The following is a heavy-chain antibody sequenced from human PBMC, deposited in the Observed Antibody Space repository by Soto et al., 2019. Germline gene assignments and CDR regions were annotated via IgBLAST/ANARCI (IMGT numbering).Heavy chain of an antibody. CDR2: ISAGNGNT. V-gene: IGHV1-3*01. CDR3: ARSSITIFGVVIKYPFYY. Sequence: ASVKVSCKASGYTFTSYAMHWVRQAPGQRLEWMGWISAGNGNTKYSQKFQGRVTITRDTSASTAYMELSSLRSEDTAVYYCARSSITIFGVVIKYPFYYWGQGTLVTVSS. J-gene: IGHJ4*02. D-gene: IGHD3-3*01. CDR1: GYTFTSYA.